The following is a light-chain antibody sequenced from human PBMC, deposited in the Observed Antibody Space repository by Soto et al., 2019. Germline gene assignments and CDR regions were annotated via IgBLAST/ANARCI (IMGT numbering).Light chain of an antibody. CDR2: GES. CDR3: QQYNNWPRT. Sequence: EIVMTQSPATLSVSPGERATLSCRASQSVSSNLAWYQQKPGQAPRLLIYGESTRATGIPARFGGSESGTEFTLTISSLQSEDFAVYYCQQYNNWPRTFGQGTKVEVK. J-gene: IGKJ1*01. CDR1: QSVSSN. V-gene: IGKV3-15*01.